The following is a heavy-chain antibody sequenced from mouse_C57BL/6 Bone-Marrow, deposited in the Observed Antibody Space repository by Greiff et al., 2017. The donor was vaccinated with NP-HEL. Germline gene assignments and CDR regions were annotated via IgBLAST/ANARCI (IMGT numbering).Heavy chain of an antibody. CDR1: GYTFTDYE. D-gene: IGHD1-1*02. CDR3: TLYGPAWFAY. Sequence: VQLQESGAELVRPGASVTLSCTASGYTFTDYEMHWVKQTPVHGLEWIGAIDPETGGTAYNQKFKGKAILTADKSSSTAYMECRSLTSEDSAVYYCTLYGPAWFAYWGQGTLVTVSA. CDR2: IDPETGGT. J-gene: IGHJ3*01. V-gene: IGHV1-15*01.